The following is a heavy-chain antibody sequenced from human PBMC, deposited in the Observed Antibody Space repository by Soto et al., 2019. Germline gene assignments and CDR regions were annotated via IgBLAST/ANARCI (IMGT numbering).Heavy chain of an antibody. D-gene: IGHD3-10*01. CDR2: ISAYNGNT. CDR3: AGEGLLLWFGEFSSDYYFDY. CDR1: GYTFTSYG. V-gene: IGHV1-18*01. J-gene: IGHJ4*02. Sequence: QVQLVQSGAEVKKPGASVKVSCKASGYTFTSYGISWVRQAPGQGLEWMGWISAYNGNTNYAQKLQGRVTMTTDTSTSTAYMELRSLRSDDTAVYYCAGEGLLLWFGEFSSDYYFDYWGQGTLVTVSS.